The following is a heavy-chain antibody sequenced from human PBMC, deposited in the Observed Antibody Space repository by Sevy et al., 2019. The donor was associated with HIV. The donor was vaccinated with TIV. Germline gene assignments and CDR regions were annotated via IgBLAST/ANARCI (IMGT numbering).Heavy chain of an antibody. CDR2: ISSSSSTI. CDR3: ARDNTDDYGDFDWYFDL. V-gene: IGHV3-48*02. D-gene: IGHD4-17*01. J-gene: IGHJ2*01. Sequence: GGSLRLSCAASGFTFSSYSMNWVRQAPGKGLEWVSYISSSSSTIDYAYSVKGRFTISRDNAKNSLYLQMNSLRDEDTAVYYCARDNTDDYGDFDWYFDLWGRGTLVTVSS. CDR1: GFTFSSYS.